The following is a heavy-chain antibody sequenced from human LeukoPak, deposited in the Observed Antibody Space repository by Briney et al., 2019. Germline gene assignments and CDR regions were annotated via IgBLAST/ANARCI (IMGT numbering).Heavy chain of an antibody. V-gene: IGHV1-46*01. J-gene: IGHJ5*02. D-gene: IGHD2-8*01. CDR3: ARDMLAVPSNWFDP. CDR1: GYTFTSYY. CDR2: INPSGGGT. Sequence: VASVTVSCKASGYTFTSYYIHWVRQAPGQGLEWMGVINPSGGGTSYAQKFQGRVTMTRDTSTSTVYMDLRSLRSEDTAVYFCARDMLAVPSNWFDPWGQGTLVTVSS.